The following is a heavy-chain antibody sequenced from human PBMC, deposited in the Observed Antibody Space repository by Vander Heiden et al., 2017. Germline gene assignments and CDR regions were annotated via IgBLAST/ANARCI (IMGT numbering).Heavy chain of an antibody. V-gene: IGHV3-23*01. CDR3: AKDLNLWSGYPQLFDY. Sequence: EVQLLESGGGLVQPGGSLRLSCAASGFTFNSYAMSWVRQAPGKGLEWVSGISGSGYNTYYADSVKGRFTIYRDNSKNTLYLQMNSLRAEDTAVYYCAKDLNLWSGYPQLFDYWGQGTLVTVSS. CDR2: ISGSGYNT. CDR1: GFTFNSYA. D-gene: IGHD3-3*01. J-gene: IGHJ4*02.